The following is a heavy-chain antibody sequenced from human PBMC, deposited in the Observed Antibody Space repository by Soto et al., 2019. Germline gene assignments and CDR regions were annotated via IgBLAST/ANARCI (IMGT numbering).Heavy chain of an antibody. CDR3: ARGDGSYYEGDYFDY. CDR1: GFTFSSYA. J-gene: IGHJ4*02. Sequence: QVQLVESGGGVVQPGRSLRLSCAASGFTFSSYAMHWVRQAPGKGLEWVAVISYDGSNKYYADSVKGRFTISRDNSKNTLYLQMNSLRAEDTAVYYCARGDGSYYEGDYFDYWGQGTLVTVSS. V-gene: IGHV3-30-3*01. CDR2: ISYDGSNK. D-gene: IGHD1-26*01.